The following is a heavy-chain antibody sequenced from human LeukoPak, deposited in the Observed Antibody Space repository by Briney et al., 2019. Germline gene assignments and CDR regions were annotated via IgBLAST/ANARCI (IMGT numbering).Heavy chain of an antibody. CDR1: GFTVSSNY. J-gene: IGHJ6*03. Sequence: GGSLRLSCAASGFTVSSNYMSWVRQAPGKGLEWVSVIYSGGSTYYADSVKGRFTISRDNSKNTLYLQMNSLRAEDTAVYYCAGQNGSYYGGGEYYYYYYMDVWGKGTTVTVSS. CDR3: AGQNGSYYGGGEYYYYYYMDV. CDR2: IYSGGST. D-gene: IGHD1-26*01. V-gene: IGHV3-53*01.